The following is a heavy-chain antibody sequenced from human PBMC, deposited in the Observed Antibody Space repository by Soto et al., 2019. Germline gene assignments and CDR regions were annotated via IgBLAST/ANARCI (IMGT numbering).Heavy chain of an antibody. CDR3: AKDPSAGTY. CDR2: KSVGEGKR. D-gene: IGHD6-19*01. V-gene: IGHV3-23*01. J-gene: IGHJ4*02. CDR1: GFTFSGYS. Sequence: GGSLRLSCAASGFTFSGYSMSWVRQARDKVSEAPAPKSVGEGKRVYLGARSSRKTNSRDNSKNTLYLQMNSLRAEDTAVYYCAKDPSAGTYWGQGTLVTVSS.